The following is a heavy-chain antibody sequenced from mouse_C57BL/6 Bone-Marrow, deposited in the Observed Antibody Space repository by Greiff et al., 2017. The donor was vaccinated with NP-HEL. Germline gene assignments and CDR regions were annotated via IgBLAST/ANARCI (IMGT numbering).Heavy chain of an antibody. Sequence: QVQLKQPGAELVMPGASVKLSCKASGYTFSSYWMHWVKQRPGQGLEWIGEIDPSDSSTNYNQKFKGKSTLTVDKSSSTAYMQLSSLTSEDSAVYYCASGGYWWYFDYWGQGTTLTVSS. CDR3: ASGGYWWYFDY. V-gene: IGHV1-69*01. D-gene: IGHD2-3*01. CDR1: GYTFSSYW. CDR2: IDPSDSST. J-gene: IGHJ2*01.